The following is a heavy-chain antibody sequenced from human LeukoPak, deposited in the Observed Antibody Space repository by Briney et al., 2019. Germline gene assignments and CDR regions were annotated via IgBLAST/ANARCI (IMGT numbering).Heavy chain of an antibody. CDR2: ISAYNGNT. D-gene: IGHD1-26*01. CDR1: GYTFTSYD. J-gene: IGHJ4*02. Sequence: GASVKVSCKASGYTFTSYDINWVRQATGQGLEWMGWISAYNGNTKYTQKLQDRVTMTTDTSTSTAYMELKTLRSDDTAVYFCARAGYSRFVDDLDYWGQGTLVTVSS. V-gene: IGHV1-18*01. CDR3: ARAGYSRFVDDLDY.